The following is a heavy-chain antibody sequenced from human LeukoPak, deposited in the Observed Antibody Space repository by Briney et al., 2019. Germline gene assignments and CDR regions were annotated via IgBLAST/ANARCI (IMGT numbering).Heavy chain of an antibody. CDR3: AGSIGI. J-gene: IGHJ3*02. CDR1: GGSISSYY. Sequence: PSETLSLTCTVSGGSISSYYWNWIRQPPGRGLEWIGYIYYSGSTNCNPSLKSRATISVDTSKNQFSLKLSSVTAADTAVYYCAGSIGIWGQGTMVTVSS. CDR2: IYYSGST. V-gene: IGHV4-59*01. D-gene: IGHD6-6*01.